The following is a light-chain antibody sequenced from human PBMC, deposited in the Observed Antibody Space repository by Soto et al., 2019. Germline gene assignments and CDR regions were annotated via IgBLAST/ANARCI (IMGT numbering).Light chain of an antibody. V-gene: IGLV1-47*01. Sequence: QSVLTQPPSASGTPGQRVTISCSGSSSNIGSNYVYWYQQFPGSAPKLLIYRNDQRPSGVPDRFSGSKSGTSASLAISGPRSEDEADCYCAAWDDSLSAVVFGGGTQLTAL. J-gene: IGLJ7*02. CDR1: SSNIGSNY. CDR3: AAWDDSLSAVV. CDR2: RND.